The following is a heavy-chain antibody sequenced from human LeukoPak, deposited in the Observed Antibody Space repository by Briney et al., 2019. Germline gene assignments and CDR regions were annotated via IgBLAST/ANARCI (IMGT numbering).Heavy chain of an antibody. Sequence: GGSLRLSCAASAFTFSSYWMHWVRQAPGKGLVWVSRIKSDGSITTYADSVKGRFTISRDNAKSTLYLQMNSLRAEVTALYYCAGGRGASYYDYWGQGTLVTVSS. CDR2: IKSDGSIT. J-gene: IGHJ4*02. CDR3: AGGRGASYYDY. V-gene: IGHV3-74*01. D-gene: IGHD4/OR15-4a*01. CDR1: AFTFSSYW.